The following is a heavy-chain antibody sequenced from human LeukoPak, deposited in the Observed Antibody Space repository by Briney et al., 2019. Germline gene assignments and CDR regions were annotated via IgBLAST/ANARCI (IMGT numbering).Heavy chain of an antibody. CDR3: AKDRKRSAITMIRGVRGYSYYYMDV. J-gene: IGHJ6*03. Sequence: TGGSLRLSCAASGFTFSDYYGMHWVRQAPGKGLEWVAFIRYDGSNKYYADSVKGRFTISRDNSKNTLYLQMNSLRTEDTAVYYCAKDRKRSAITMIRGVRGYSYYYMDVWGKGTTVTISS. CDR1: GFTFSDYYG. V-gene: IGHV3-30*02. CDR2: IRYDGSNK. D-gene: IGHD3-10*01.